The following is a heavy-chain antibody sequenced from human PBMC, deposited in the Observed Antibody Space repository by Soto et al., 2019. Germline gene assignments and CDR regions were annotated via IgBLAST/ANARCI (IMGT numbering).Heavy chain of an antibody. Sequence: QVQLVQSGAEVKKPGASVKVSCKASGYTFTSYGISWVRQAPGQGLEWMGWISAYNGNTNYAQKRQGRVNMTTDTSTSTAYMDLRSLRSDDTAVYYCARVGGRWGLTYYYYYGMDVWGQGTTVTVSS. CDR2: ISAYNGNT. D-gene: IGHD3-16*01. V-gene: IGHV1-18*01. J-gene: IGHJ6*02. CDR3: ARVGGRWGLTYYYYYGMDV. CDR1: GYTFTSYG.